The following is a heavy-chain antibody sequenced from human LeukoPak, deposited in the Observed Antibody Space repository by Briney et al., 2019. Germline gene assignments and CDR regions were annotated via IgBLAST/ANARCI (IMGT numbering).Heavy chain of an antibody. CDR2: INPNSGGT. Sequence: ASVKVSCKASGYTFTGYYMHWVRRAPGQGLEWMGWINPNSGGTNYAQKFQGRVTMTRNTSISTAYMELSSLRSEDTAVYYRARGSGYYYDSSGYYYEYFQHWGQGTLVTVSS. J-gene: IGHJ1*01. CDR1: GYTFTGYY. CDR3: ARGSGYYYDSSGYYYEYFQH. D-gene: IGHD3-22*01. V-gene: IGHV1-2*02.